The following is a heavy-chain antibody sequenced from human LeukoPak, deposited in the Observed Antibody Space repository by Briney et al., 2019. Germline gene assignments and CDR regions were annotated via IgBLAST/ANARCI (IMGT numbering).Heavy chain of an antibody. CDR2: IYYSGST. CDR3: ARGGGGNADWFDP. V-gene: IGHV4-59*01. Sequence: SETLSLTCTVSGGSISSYYWSWIRQPPGMGLEWIGYIYYSGSTNYNPSLKSRVTISVDTSKNQFSLKLSSVTAADTAVYYCARGGGGNADWFDPWGQGTLVTVSS. D-gene: IGHD4-23*01. J-gene: IGHJ5*02. CDR1: GGSISSYY.